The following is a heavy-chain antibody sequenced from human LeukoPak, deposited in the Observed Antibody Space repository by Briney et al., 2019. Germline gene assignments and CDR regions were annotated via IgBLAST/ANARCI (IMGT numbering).Heavy chain of an antibody. CDR2: ISAYNGNT. CDR3: ARDPPGSAASRQIFDV. CDR1: GYTFTSYG. Sequence: GASVKVSCKASGYTFTSYGISWVRQAPGQGLEWMGWISAYNGNTNYAQKLQGSVTMTTDTSTSTAYMELRSLRSDDMAVYYCARDPPGSAASRQIFDVWGQGTMVTVSS. V-gene: IGHV1-18*03. J-gene: IGHJ3*01. D-gene: IGHD6-6*01.